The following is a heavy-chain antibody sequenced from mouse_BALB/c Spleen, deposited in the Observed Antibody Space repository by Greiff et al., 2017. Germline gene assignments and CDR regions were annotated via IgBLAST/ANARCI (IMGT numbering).Heavy chain of an antibody. CDR3: AGGYYAMDY. Sequence: DVHLVESGGGLVQPGGSRKLSCAASGFTFSSFGMHWVRQAPEKGLEWVAYISSGSSTIYYADTVKGRFTISRDNPKNTLFLQMTSLRSEDTAMYYCAGGYYAMDYWGQGTSVTVSS. V-gene: IGHV5-17*02. J-gene: IGHJ4*01. CDR2: ISSGSSTI. CDR1: GFTFSSFG.